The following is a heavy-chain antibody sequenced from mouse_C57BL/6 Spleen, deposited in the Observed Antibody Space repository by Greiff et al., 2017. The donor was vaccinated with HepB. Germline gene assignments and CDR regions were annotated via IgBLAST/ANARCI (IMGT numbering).Heavy chain of an antibody. J-gene: IGHJ2*01. D-gene: IGHD4-1*01. CDR3: ARRGLGRYYFDY. CDR1: GYTFTSYW. CDR2: IYPSDSET. Sequence: VQLQQPGAELVRPGSSVKLSCKASGYTFTSYWMDWVKQRPGQGLEWIGNIYPSDSETHYNQKFKDKATLTVDKSSSTAYMQLSSLTSEDSAVYYCARRGLGRYYFDYWGQGTTLTVSS. V-gene: IGHV1-61*01.